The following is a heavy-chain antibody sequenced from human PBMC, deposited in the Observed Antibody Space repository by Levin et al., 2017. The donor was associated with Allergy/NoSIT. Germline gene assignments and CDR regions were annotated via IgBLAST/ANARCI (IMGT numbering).Heavy chain of an antibody. CDR1: GFTFNRYS. CDR2: ISTSSSTI. Sequence: GGSLRLSCAASGFTFNRYSMNWVRQAPVQGLEWVSYISTSSSTIYYADSVKGRFTISRDNAKNSLYLQMNSLRDEDTAVYYCARATKDGTYDYYMDVWGKGTTVTVAS. J-gene: IGHJ6*03. D-gene: IGHD5-24*01. CDR3: ARATKDGTYDYYMDV. V-gene: IGHV3-48*02.